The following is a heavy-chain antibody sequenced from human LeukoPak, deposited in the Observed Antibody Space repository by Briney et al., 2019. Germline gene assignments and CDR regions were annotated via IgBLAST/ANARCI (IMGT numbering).Heavy chain of an antibody. Sequence: PSETLSLTCAVYGGSFSGYYWSWIRQPPGKGLEWIGEINHSGSTNYNPSLKSRVTISVDTSKNQFSLKLSSVTAADTAVYYCARGPAGSILTIFGVVIKGTRHNNWFDPWGQGTLVTVSS. D-gene: IGHD3-3*01. CDR2: INHSGST. CDR1: GGSFSGYY. J-gene: IGHJ5*02. CDR3: ARGPAGSILTIFGVVIKGTRHNNWFDP. V-gene: IGHV4-34*01.